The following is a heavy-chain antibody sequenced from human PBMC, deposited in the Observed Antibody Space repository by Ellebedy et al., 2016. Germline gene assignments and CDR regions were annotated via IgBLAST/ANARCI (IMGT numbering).Heavy chain of an antibody. Sequence: SETLSLTXGVFGGSISGYYWNWIRQAPGKGPEWIGENNRNGNSIYNPSLKSRVTISVDESKNQFSLKVTSMTAADTAVYYCARGFYAASTGYFDAFHFWGQGTMVTVSS. CDR2: NNRNGNS. J-gene: IGHJ3*01. CDR1: GGSISGYY. CDR3: ARGFYAASTGYFDAFHF. V-gene: IGHV4-34*01. D-gene: IGHD3-9*01.